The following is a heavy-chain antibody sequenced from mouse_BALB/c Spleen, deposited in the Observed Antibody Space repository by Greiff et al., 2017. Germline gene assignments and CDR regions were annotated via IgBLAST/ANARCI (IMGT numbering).Heavy chain of an antibody. CDR1: GFTFSSYG. Sequence: EVNVVESGGDLVKPGGSLKLSCAASGFTFSSYGMSWVRQTPDKRLEWVATISSGGSYTYYPDSVKGRFTISRDNAKNTLYLQMSSLKSEDTAMYYCARSTDYAMDYWGQGTSVTVSS. CDR2: ISSGGSYT. J-gene: IGHJ4*01. CDR3: ARSTDYAMDY. V-gene: IGHV5-6*01.